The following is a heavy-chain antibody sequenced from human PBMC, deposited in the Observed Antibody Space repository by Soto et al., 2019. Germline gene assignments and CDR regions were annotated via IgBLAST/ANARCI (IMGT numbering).Heavy chain of an antibody. CDR1: GFSFSSYA. V-gene: IGHV3-30*04. CDR2: ISYDGRNK. D-gene: IGHD5-18*01. Sequence: GGSLRLSCEVSGFSFSSYAIHWSRQAPCKWLEWVAVISYDGRNKFYGESVRGRFTISRDDSKSTVYLQMNSLRAEDTAVYYCGRDNMIQLWPPTSVDSWGQGALVTVSS. CDR3: GRDNMIQLWPPTSVDS. J-gene: IGHJ4*02.